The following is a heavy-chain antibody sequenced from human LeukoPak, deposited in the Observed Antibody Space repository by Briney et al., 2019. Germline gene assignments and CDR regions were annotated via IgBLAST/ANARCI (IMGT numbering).Heavy chain of an antibody. CDR3: TREGYDTSDYYSIFDH. CDR2: IRSKPFGERT. CDR1: GFIFGDYA. V-gene: IGHV3-49*04. Sequence: GRSLRLSCTASGFIFGDYAVNWVRQAPGKGLEWVGFIRSKPFGERTEYATSVKGRFTISRDDSKSIAYLQMNSLKTEDTALYYCTREGYDTSDYYSIFDHWGQGTLVIVSS. J-gene: IGHJ4*02. D-gene: IGHD3-22*01.